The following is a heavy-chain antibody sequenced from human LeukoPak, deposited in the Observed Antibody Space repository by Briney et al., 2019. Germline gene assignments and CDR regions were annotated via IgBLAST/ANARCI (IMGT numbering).Heavy chain of an antibody. V-gene: IGHV3-64*01. CDR1: GFTFSSFA. Sequence: GGSLRLSCAASGFTFSSFAMHWVRQVPGAGLEYVSGIGSNGGGTYDANSVKARFTISRDNSKNTLYLQMGSLRTEDTAVYYCATSGRWPYVGVADYFEYWGQGTLVTVSS. J-gene: IGHJ4*02. CDR3: ATSGRWPYVGVADYFEY. CDR2: IGSNGGGT. D-gene: IGHD2-2*01.